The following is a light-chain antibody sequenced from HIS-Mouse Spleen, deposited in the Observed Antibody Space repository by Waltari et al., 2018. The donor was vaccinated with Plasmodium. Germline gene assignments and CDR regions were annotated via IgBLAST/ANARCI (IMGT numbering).Light chain of an antibody. CDR2: KDS. V-gene: IGLV3-25*03. Sequence: SYELTQPPSVSVSPGQTARITCSGDALPKQYAYWYQQKPGQAPVLVIYKDSERPSGILERFSGSSSGTTVTLTISGVQAEDEADYDCQSADSSGTPNWVFGGGTKLTVL. J-gene: IGLJ3*02. CDR3: QSADSSGTPNWV. CDR1: ALPKQY.